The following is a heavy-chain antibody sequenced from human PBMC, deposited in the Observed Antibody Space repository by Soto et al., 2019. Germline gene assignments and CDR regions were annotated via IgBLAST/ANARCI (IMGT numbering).Heavy chain of an antibody. CDR2: ISGRGGGI. CDR3: AKDGRSSRWAGDY. V-gene: IGHV3-23*01. D-gene: IGHD6-13*01. J-gene: IGHJ4*02. CDR1: GLTFRTYA. Sequence: GGCMRIARAFSGLTFRTYAMRWFLKMTGKGVEWFSIISGRGGGIYSADSAKGRFTGSTDNSKNTLYLQMNSLRADDTAVYYCAKDGRSSRWAGDYWGQGTLVTVSS.